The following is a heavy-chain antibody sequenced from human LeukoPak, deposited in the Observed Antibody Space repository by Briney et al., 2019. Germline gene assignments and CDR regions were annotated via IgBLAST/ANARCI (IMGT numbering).Heavy chain of an antibody. CDR1: GYTFTGYY. CDR2: INPNSGGT. Sequence: GASVKVSCKASGYTFTGYYMHWVRQAPGQGLEWMGWINPNSGGTNYAQKFQGRVTMTRDTSISTAYMELSRLRSDDTAVYYCARDSSDVGYYYYYMDVWGKGTTVTVSS. CDR3: ARDSSDVGYYYYYMDV. D-gene: IGHD6-19*01. J-gene: IGHJ6*03. V-gene: IGHV1-2*02.